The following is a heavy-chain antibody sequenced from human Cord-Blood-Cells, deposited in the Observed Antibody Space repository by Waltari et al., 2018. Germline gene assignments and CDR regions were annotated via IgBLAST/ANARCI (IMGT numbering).Heavy chain of an antibody. CDR3: ARGSEYYYYGMDV. CDR2: IYSGGST. V-gene: IGHV3-53*02. Sequence: EVQLVETGGGLIQPGGSLRLSCAASGFTVRSNYISWVRQAPGKGLEGVSVIYSGGSTYYADSVKGRFTISRDNSKNTLYLQMNSLRAEDTAVYYCARGSEYYYYGMDVWGQGTTVTVSS. CDR1: GFTVRSNY. J-gene: IGHJ6*02.